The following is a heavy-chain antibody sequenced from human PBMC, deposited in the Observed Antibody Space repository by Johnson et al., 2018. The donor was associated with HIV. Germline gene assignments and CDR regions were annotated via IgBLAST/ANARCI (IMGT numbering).Heavy chain of an antibody. CDR3: ARASVVVPFYAFDI. V-gene: IGHV3-74*01. D-gene: IGHD2-21*01. Sequence: EQLVESGGGLVQPGGSMRLSCAASGFTFSTYWMHWVRQAPGKGLVWVSRNNSEGSSTTYADSVKGRFTISRDNAKNTLYLQMNSLRAEDTAVYYCARASVVVPFYAFDIWGQGTMVTVSS. CDR1: GFTFSTYW. J-gene: IGHJ3*02. CDR2: NNSEGSST.